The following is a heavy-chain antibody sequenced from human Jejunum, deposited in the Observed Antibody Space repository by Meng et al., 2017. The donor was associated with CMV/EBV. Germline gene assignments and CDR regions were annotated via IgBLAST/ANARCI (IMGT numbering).Heavy chain of an antibody. J-gene: IGHJ6*02. D-gene: IGHD2-15*01. CDR3: ARAGVVVTATNHYYGMDV. V-gene: IGHV3-11*01. CDR2: VNDGGNTK. CDR1: YRENY. Sequence: YRENYMDWVRKAQGKGLEWVSYVNDGGNTKNYVDSVKGRFTISRDNSKNSLSLQMNSLRVEDTAVYYCARAGVVVTATNHYYGMDVWGQGTAVTVSS.